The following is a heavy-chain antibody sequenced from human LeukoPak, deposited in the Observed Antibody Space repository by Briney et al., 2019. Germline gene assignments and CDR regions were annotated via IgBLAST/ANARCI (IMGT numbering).Heavy chain of an antibody. CDR2: ISAYNGNT. J-gene: IGHJ4*02. V-gene: IGHV1-18*01. CDR1: GYTFTSYG. Sequence: ASVKVSCKASGYTFTSYGISWVRQAPGQGLEWMGWISAYNGNTNYAQKLQGRVTMTTDTSTSTAYMELRSLRSEDTAVYYCARVLSSGYPLDYWGQGTLVTVSS. CDR3: ARVLSSGYPLDY. D-gene: IGHD3-22*01.